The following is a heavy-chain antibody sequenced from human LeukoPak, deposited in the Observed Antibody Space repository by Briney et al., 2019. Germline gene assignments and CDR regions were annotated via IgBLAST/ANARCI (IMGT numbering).Heavy chain of an antibody. CDR3: AKTQLLWFGELLSHFDY. CDR2: ISGSGGST. D-gene: IGHD3-10*01. V-gene: IGHV3-23*01. Sequence: GGSLRLSCAASGFTFSSYAMSWVRQAPGKGLEWVSAISGSGGSTYYADSVKGRFTISRDNSKNTLYLQMNSLRAEDTAVYYCAKTQLLWFGELLSHFDYWGQGTLVAVSS. J-gene: IGHJ4*02. CDR1: GFTFSSYA.